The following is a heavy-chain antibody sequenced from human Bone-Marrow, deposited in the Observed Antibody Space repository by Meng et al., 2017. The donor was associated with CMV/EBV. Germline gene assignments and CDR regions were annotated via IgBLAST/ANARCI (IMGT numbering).Heavy chain of an antibody. V-gene: IGHV3-74*01. CDR1: GFTFSSYW. Sequence: GESLKISCAASGFTFSSYWMHWVRQAPGKGLVWVSRINSDGSSTSYADSLKGRFTISRDNSKNTLYLQMNSLRAEDTAMYYCAKNGPQILEWFRDYFDYWGQGTLITVS. D-gene: IGHD3-3*01. J-gene: IGHJ4*02. CDR2: INSDGSST. CDR3: AKNGPQILEWFRDYFDY.